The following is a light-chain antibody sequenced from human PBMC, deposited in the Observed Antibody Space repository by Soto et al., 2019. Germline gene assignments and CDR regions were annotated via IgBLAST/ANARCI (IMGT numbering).Light chain of an antibody. CDR2: KNG. CDR1: SSNIGTNT. CDR3: ATWDDSLSGVV. J-gene: IGLJ2*01. Sequence: QSVLTQPPSASGTPRQRVTISCSGSSSNIGTNTVNWYRQLPGTAPKLLIYKNGQRPSGIPDRFSGSKSGTSASLAISGLRSEDEADYYCATWDDSLSGVVFGGGTKLTVL. V-gene: IGLV1-47*01.